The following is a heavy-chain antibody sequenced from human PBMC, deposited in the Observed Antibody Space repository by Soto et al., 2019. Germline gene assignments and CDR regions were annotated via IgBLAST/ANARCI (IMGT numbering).Heavy chain of an antibody. CDR1: GFTFSSYV. D-gene: IGHD2-2*03. V-gene: IGHV3-33*01. CDR2: IWYDGSNK. J-gene: IGHJ4*02. CDR3: ARDGYCSSTSCLAGGVGTH. Sequence: PGGSLRLSCAASGFTFSSYVMHWVRQAPGKGLEWVAVIWYDGSNKYYADSVKGRFTISRDNSKNTLYLQMNSLRAEDTAVYYCARDGYCSSTSCLAGGVGTHWGQGTLVTVSS.